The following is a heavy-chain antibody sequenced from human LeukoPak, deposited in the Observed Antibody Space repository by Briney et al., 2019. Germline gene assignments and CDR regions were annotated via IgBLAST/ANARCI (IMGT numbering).Heavy chain of an antibody. V-gene: IGHV5-51*01. CDR2: IYAGDPNT. CDR1: GYRFTSYW. J-gene: IGHJ4*02. Sequence: GASLQISCEGSGYRFTSYWIGWVRRLPGKGLEWMGLIYAGDPNTRYRPSFQGQVTISVDKSISTAYLQWSSLKASDTAMYYCARLGGDLYCTSTRCFYDYWGQGTLVTVSP. CDR3: ARLGGDLYCTSTRCFYDY. D-gene: IGHD2-2*01.